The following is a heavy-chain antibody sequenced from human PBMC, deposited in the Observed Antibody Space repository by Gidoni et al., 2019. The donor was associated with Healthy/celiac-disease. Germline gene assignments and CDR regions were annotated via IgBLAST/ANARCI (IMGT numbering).Heavy chain of an antibody. CDR1: GLAFTSYA. D-gene: IGHD3-10*01. CDR3: AKIDDYGSGSYKMFYYYDGMDV. J-gene: IGHJ6*02. CDR2: MRGSGWST. Sequence: EVQLGESGGGLVQPGVSRSLDCACSGLAFTSYAMTWVGQATGKGLEWVSAMRGSGWSTSYASSVKGRFTIARDNSKNTLDLQMNSLRAEDTAVDYGAKIDDYGSGSYKMFYYYDGMDVWGQGTTVTVSS. V-gene: IGHV3-23*04.